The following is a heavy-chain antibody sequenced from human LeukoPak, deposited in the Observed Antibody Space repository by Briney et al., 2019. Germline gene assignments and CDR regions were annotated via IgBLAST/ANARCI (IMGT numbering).Heavy chain of an antibody. V-gene: IGHV4-39*07. CDR1: GGSISSSSYY. J-gene: IGHJ4*02. D-gene: IGHD2-2*01. CDR3: ARDLSAPSMYYFDY. Sequence: PSETLSLTCTVSGGSISSSSYYWGWLRQPPGTGLEWIGSICYSGSTYYNPSLKSRVTISVDTSKNQFSLKLSSVTAADTAVYCCARDLSAPSMYYFDYWGQGTLVTVSS. CDR2: ICYSGST.